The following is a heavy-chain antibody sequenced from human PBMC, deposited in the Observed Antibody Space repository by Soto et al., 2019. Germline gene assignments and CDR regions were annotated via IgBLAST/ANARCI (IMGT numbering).Heavy chain of an antibody. CDR3: ASKGGSGWEPYYFVY. D-gene: IGHD6-19*01. V-gene: IGHV3-21*01. CDR2: ITYSSSHI. CDR1: GLSFRIYS. Sequence: ESGGGLVKPGGSLRLSCAASGLSFRIYSMNWVRQAPGKGLEWVSSITYSSSHIYYADSVKGRFTISRDNAKNSLYLQMNSRRAEDTAIYYCASKGGSGWEPYYFVYWGQGTLVTVSS. J-gene: IGHJ4*02.